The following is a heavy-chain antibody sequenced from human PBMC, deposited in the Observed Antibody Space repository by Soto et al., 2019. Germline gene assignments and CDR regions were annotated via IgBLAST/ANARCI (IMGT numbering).Heavy chain of an antibody. CDR2: ISSSSSTI. Sequence: GGSLRLSCAASGFTFSSYSMNWVRQAPGKGLEWVSYISSSSSTIYYADSVKGRFTISRDNAKNSLYLQMNSLRAEDTAVYYCARDVWAGDLGSHAFDIWGQGTMVTVSS. CDR3: ARDVWAGDLGSHAFDI. D-gene: IGHD3-16*01. J-gene: IGHJ3*02. V-gene: IGHV3-48*04. CDR1: GFTFSSYS.